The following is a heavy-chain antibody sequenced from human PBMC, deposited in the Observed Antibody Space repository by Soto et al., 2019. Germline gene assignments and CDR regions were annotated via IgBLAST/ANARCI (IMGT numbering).Heavy chain of an antibody. D-gene: IGHD6-13*01. V-gene: IGHV4-59*01. CDR2: IYYSGST. J-gene: IGHJ5*02. CDR3: ARDQEAYSSSWYDWFDP. Sequence: PSETLSLTCTVSGGSISSYYWSWIRQPPGKGLEWIGYIYYSGSTNYNPSLKSRVTISVDTSKNQFSLKLSSVTAADTAVYYCARDQEAYSSSWYDWFDPWGQGTLVTVSS. CDR1: GGSISSYY.